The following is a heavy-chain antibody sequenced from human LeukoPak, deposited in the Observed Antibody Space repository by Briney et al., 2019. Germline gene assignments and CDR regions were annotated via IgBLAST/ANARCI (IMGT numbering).Heavy chain of an antibody. CDR1: GFTFSSYG. CDR2: ISGSGGST. V-gene: IGHV3-23*01. Sequence: GGSLRLSCAASGFTFSSYGMSWVRQAPGKGMEWVSAISGSGGSTYYADSVKGRFTISRDNAKNSLYLQMNSLRAEDTAVYYCARDLDSSASGFDYWGQGTLVTVSS. CDR3: ARDLDSSASGFDY. D-gene: IGHD6-6*01. J-gene: IGHJ4*02.